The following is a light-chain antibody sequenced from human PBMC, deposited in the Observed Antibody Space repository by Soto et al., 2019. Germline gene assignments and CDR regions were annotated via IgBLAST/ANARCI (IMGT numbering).Light chain of an antibody. V-gene: IGLV2-11*01. Sequence: QSALTQPRSVSGSPGQSVTISCTGTSSDVGGYDYVSWFQHHPGEVPKLMIYDVTKRPSGVPDRFSASKSGNTASLTISGLQAEDEADYYCCSYGGYFWVFGGGTKLTVL. CDR2: DVT. CDR1: SSDVGGYDY. J-gene: IGLJ3*02. CDR3: CSYGGYFWV.